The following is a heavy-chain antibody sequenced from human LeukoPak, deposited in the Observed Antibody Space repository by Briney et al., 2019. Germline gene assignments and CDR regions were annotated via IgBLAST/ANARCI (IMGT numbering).Heavy chain of an antibody. Sequence: GGSLGLSCAASGGTLDNYCMSWVRQAPGRGLECVSGINWDGSNTYYAESVKGRFTISRHSAENSLYLQMHSLRDDDTAFYYCVRALSSTWYSFACWGQGTLVTVSS. CDR3: VRALSSTWYSFAC. CDR2: INWDGSNT. CDR1: GGTLDNYC. V-gene: IGHV3-20*04. D-gene: IGHD6-13*01. J-gene: IGHJ4*02.